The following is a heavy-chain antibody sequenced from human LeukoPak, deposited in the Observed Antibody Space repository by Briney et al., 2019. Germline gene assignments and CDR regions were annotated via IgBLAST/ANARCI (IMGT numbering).Heavy chain of an antibody. CDR2: IKKDGSEK. V-gene: IGHV3-7*01. CDR3: SNYYDRSGYYAFDT. CDR1: GFTFSSYW. Sequence: GGSLRLSCAASGFTFSSYWRAWVRQAPGKGLEGVGNIKKDGSEKNYVDSVKGRFTVSRDNAKNLLYLQMNSLRAEDTAVYYCSNYYDRSGYYAFDTWGQGTMVTVSS. D-gene: IGHD3-22*01. J-gene: IGHJ3*02.